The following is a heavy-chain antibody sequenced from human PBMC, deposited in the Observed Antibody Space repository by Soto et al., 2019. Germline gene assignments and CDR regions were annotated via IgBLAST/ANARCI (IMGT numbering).Heavy chain of an antibody. J-gene: IGHJ6*02. CDR2: IIPIFGTA. CDR1: GGTFSSYA. V-gene: IGHV1-69*13. CDR3: ARGLMTTVTTAYYGMDV. D-gene: IGHD4-17*01. Sequence: SVKVSCKASGGTFSSYAISWVRQAPGQGLEWMGGIIPIFGTANYAQKFQGRVTITADESTSTAYMELSSLRSEDTAVYYCARGLMTTVTTAYYGMDVWGQGTTVTVSS.